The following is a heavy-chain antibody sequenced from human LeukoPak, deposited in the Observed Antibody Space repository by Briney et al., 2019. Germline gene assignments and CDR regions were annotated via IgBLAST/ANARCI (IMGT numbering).Heavy chain of an antibody. CDR3: ARDLHPHYYDSSGPLDY. V-gene: IGHV1-69*04. CDR2: IIPILGIA. Sequence: ASVEVSCKASGGTFSSYAISWVRQAPGQGLEWMGRIIPILGIANYAQKFQGRVTITADKSTSIAYMELSSLRSEDTAVYYCARDLHPHYYDSSGPLDYWGQGTLVTVS. J-gene: IGHJ4*02. D-gene: IGHD3-22*01. CDR1: GGTFSSYA.